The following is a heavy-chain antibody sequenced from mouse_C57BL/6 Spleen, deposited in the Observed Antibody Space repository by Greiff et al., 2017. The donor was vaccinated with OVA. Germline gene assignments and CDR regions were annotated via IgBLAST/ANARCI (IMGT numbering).Heavy chain of an antibody. CDR1: GYTFTSYW. Sequence: QVHVKQPGAELVMPGASVKLSCKASGYTFTSYWMHWVKQRPGQGLEWIGEIDPSDSYTNYNQKFKGKSTLTVDKSSSTAYMQLSSLTSEDSAVYYCARMGLRRDWYFDVWGTGTTVTVSS. CDR3: ARMGLRRDWYFDV. D-gene: IGHD2-4*01. CDR2: IDPSDSYT. V-gene: IGHV1-69*01. J-gene: IGHJ1*03.